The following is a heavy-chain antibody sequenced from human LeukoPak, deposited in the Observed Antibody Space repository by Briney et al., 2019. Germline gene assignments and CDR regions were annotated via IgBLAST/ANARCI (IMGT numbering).Heavy chain of an antibody. Sequence: SETLSLTCAVYGGSFSGYYWSWIRQPPGKRLEWIGEINHSGSTNYNPSLKSRVTISVDTSKNQFSLKLSSVTAADTAVYYCARTFRESYYDFWSGYSTLDYWGQGTLVTVSS. CDR2: INHSGST. D-gene: IGHD3-3*01. V-gene: IGHV4-34*01. J-gene: IGHJ4*02. CDR3: ARTFRESYYDFWSGYSTLDY. CDR1: GGSFSGYY.